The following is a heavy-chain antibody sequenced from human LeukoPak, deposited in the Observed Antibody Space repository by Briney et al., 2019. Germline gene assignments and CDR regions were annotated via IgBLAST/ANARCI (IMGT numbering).Heavy chain of an antibody. J-gene: IGHJ4*02. CDR2: INHSGST. D-gene: IGHD3-10*01. Sequence: SETLSLTCAVYGGSFSGYYWSWIRQPPGKGLEWIGEINHSGSTNYNPSLKSRVTISVDTSKNQFSLKLSSVTAADTAVYYCARHRIELLWFGEFKYYFDYWGQGTLVTVSS. CDR1: GGSFSGYY. CDR3: ARHRIELLWFGEFKYYFDY. V-gene: IGHV4-34*01.